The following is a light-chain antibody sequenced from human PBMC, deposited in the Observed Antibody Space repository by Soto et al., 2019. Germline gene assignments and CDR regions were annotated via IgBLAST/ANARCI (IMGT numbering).Light chain of an antibody. V-gene: IGKV3-11*01. Sequence: EIVLTQSPATLSLPPGERATLSCRASQSVKTFLVWYQQRPGQPPRLLIHDASHRAAGIPARFSGSGSGTHFTLTISRLEHGDFAVYYCQHFGGTTFTFGQGTKVDI. CDR2: DAS. CDR3: QHFGGTTFT. J-gene: IGKJ1*01. CDR1: QSVKTF.